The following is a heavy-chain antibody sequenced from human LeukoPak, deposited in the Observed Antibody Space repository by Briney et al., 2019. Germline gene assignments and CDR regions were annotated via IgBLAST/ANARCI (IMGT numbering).Heavy chain of an antibody. J-gene: IGHJ5*02. Sequence: GGSLRLSCAASGFMFSSYGMHWVRQAPGRGLEGMAFIRYNGSHKYSADSVKGRFTISRDNSKNTMFLQMNSLRVEDTAVYYCAKDASAYNYGPTGWFDPWGQGTLVTVSS. CDR1: GFMFSSYG. D-gene: IGHD5-18*01. V-gene: IGHV3-30*02. CDR3: AKDASAYNYGPTGWFDP. CDR2: IRYNGSHK.